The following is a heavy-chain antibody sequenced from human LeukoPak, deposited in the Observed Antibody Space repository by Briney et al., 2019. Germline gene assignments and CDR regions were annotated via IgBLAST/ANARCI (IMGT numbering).Heavy chain of an antibody. D-gene: IGHD3-10*01. CDR3: ATDSAGRVTMVRGPLDY. Sequence: GGSLRLSCAASGFTFSSYSMSWVRQAPGKGLEWVALISYDGSNKYYADSVKGRFTISRDNSKNTLYLQMNSLRPDDTAVYYCATDSAGRVTMVRGPLDYWGQGTLVTVSS. J-gene: IGHJ4*02. CDR1: GFTFSSYS. V-gene: IGHV3-30*03. CDR2: ISYDGSNK.